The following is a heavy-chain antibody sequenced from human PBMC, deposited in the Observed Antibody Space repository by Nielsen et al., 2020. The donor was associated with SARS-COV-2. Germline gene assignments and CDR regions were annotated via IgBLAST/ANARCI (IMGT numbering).Heavy chain of an antibody. D-gene: IGHD3-16*01. CDR3: ARGGGLDWFDP. CDR2: ISYDGSNK. CDR1: GFTFSDYY. Sequence: GESLKISCAASGFTFSDYYMSWVRQAPGKGLEWVAVISYDGSNKYYADSVKGRFTISRDNSKNTLYLQMNSLRAEDTAVYYCARGGGLDWFDPWGQGTLVTVSS. V-gene: IGHV3-30*03. J-gene: IGHJ5*02.